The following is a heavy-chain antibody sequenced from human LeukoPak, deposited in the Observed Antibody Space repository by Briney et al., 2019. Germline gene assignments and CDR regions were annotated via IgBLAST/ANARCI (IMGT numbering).Heavy chain of an antibody. V-gene: IGHV3-23*01. J-gene: IGHJ4*02. CDR1: GFTVSSNY. CDR3: AKEVSRVTTFYFDY. CDR2: ISGSGAGT. Sequence: PGGSLRLSCAASGFTVSSNYMNWVRQAPGKGLEWVSAISGSGAGTYYADSVKGRFTISRDNSKNTLYLQMNSLRAGDTAVYYCAKEVSRVTTFYFDYWGQGTLVTVSS. D-gene: IGHD2-21*02.